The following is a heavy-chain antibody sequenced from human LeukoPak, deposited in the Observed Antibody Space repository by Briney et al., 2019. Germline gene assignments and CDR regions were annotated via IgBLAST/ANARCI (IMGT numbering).Heavy chain of an antibody. CDR3: AKDISYDILTGYPDY. Sequence: GGSLRLPCAASGFTFDDYAMHWVRQAPGKGLEWVSGISWNSGSIGYADSVKGRFTISRDNAKNPLYLQMNSLRAEDTALYYCAKDISYDILTGYPDYWGQGTLVTVSS. D-gene: IGHD3-9*01. CDR2: ISWNSGSI. V-gene: IGHV3-9*01. CDR1: GFTFDDYA. J-gene: IGHJ4*02.